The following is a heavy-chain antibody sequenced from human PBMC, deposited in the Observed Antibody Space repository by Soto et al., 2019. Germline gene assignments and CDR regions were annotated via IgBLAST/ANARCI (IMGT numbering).Heavy chain of an antibody. D-gene: IGHD6-19*01. J-gene: IGHJ4*02. Sequence: PSETLSLTCTVSGYSINSGSYWAWIRQPPGKEPEWIASIYHGSTTFYNPSLKSRITISVDTSNNQFSLQQPSVTAADTAVYYYARVHVMVVAGSTFDYWGQGTLVTVSS. CDR3: ARVHVMVVAGSTFDY. CDR1: GYSINSGSY. CDR2: IYHGSTT. V-gene: IGHV4-38-2*02.